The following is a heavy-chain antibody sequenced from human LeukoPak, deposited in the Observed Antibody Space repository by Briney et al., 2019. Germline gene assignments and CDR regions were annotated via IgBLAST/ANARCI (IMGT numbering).Heavy chain of an antibody. CDR1: GFTFSSYG. CDR2: ISYDGSNK. D-gene: IGHD6-13*01. Sequence: GRSLRLSCAASGFTFSSYGMHWVRQAPGKGLEWVAVISYDGSNKYYADSVKGRFTISRDNSKNTPYLQMNSLRAEDTAVYYCARDPYSSSWYFDYWGQGTLVTVSS. CDR3: ARDPYSSSWYFDY. J-gene: IGHJ4*02. V-gene: IGHV3-33*01.